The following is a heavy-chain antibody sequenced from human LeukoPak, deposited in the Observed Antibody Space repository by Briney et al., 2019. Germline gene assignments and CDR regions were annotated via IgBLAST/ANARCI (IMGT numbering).Heavy chain of an antibody. CDR3: ARDHYDSSGYHLDY. CDR1: GFTLNMYV. D-gene: IGHD3-22*01. J-gene: IGHJ4*02. V-gene: IGHV3-66*01. CDR2: ISAGGNT. Sequence: GGSLSLSCAVSGFTLNMYVMNWVRQDPGKGLEWVSSISAGGNTDYADSVKGRFTISRDNAKNTLYLQMDSLRAEDTAVYYCARDHYDSSGYHLDYWGQGTLVTVSS.